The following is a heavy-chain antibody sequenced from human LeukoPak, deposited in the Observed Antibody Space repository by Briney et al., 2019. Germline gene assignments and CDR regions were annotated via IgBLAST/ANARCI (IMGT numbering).Heavy chain of an antibody. Sequence: GGSLRLSCSASGFIFSNYGMSWVRQAPGKGLEWVSGISGSGGSTYYADSVKGRFTISRDNSKNTLYLQMSSLRAEDTAEYYCAKGRGDGYNWRFDYWGQGTLVTVSS. V-gene: IGHV3-23*01. CDR1: GFIFSNYG. CDR2: ISGSGGST. J-gene: IGHJ4*02. CDR3: AKGRGDGYNWRFDY. D-gene: IGHD5-24*01.